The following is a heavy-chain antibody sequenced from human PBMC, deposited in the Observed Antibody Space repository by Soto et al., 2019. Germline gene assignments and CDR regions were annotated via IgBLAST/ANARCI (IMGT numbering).Heavy chain of an antibody. CDR1: GGSISSGGYY. J-gene: IGHJ6*02. CDR2: IYYSGST. CDR3: ARETYYDFWSGYPSAYYYGMDV. Sequence: PSETLSLTCTVSGGSISSGGYYWSWIRQHPGKGLEWIGYIYYSGSTYYNPSLKSRVTISVDTSKNQFSLKLSSVTAADTAVYYCARETYYDFWSGYPSAYYYGMDVWGQGTTVTVSS. D-gene: IGHD3-3*01. V-gene: IGHV4-31*03.